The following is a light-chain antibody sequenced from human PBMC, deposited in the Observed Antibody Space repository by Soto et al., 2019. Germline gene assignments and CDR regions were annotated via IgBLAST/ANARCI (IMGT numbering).Light chain of an antibody. CDR2: EVS. Sequence: QSVLTQPPSASGSPGQSVTISCTGTSSDVGGYNYVSWYQQHPGRAPKLMIYEVSKRPSGVPDRFSGSKSGNTASLTVSGLQTEDEADYYCSSYAGSNNQVFGTGTKFTVL. CDR3: SSYAGSNNQV. J-gene: IGLJ1*01. CDR1: SSDVGGYNY. V-gene: IGLV2-8*01.